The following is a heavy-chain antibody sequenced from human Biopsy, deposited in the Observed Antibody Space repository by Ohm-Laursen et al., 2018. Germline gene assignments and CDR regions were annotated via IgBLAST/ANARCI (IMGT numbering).Heavy chain of an antibody. CDR2: ISASSSYI. J-gene: IGHJ5*01. D-gene: IGHD3-10*01. V-gene: IGHV3-21*06. Sequence: LRLSCAAPGVTLSGYGMNWVRQAPGKGLEWVSSISASSSYIYYADSVKGRFTVSRDNTKNTLYLQMNSLRAADTAIYFCATELLPPGVGGPWLDSWGQGTPVTVSS. CDR1: GVTLSGYG. CDR3: ATELLPPGVGGPWLDS.